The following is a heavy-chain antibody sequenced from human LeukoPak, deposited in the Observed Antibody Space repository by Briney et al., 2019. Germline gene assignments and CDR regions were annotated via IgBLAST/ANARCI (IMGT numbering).Heavy chain of an antibody. J-gene: IGHJ4*02. Sequence: AGGSLRLSCAASGFTFSNYAMSWVRQAPGKGLEWVSVSSGSGGSTYYADSVKGRFTIPRDNSKNTLYLQMNSLRAEDTAVYYCAKFYDILTGYFDYWGQGTLVTVSS. D-gene: IGHD3-9*01. CDR3: AKFYDILTGYFDY. CDR1: GFTFSNYA. V-gene: IGHV3-23*01. CDR2: SSGSGGST.